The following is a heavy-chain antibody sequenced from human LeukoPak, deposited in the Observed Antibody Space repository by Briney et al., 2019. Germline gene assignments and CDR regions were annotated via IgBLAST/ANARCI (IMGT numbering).Heavy chain of an antibody. D-gene: IGHD5-24*01. CDR2: INSDGSRT. CDR1: GFTFSSYW. V-gene: IGHV3-74*01. J-gene: IGHJ4*02. Sequence: GGSLTLSCAASGFTFSSYWMHWVRHAPGRGLVWVSRINSDGSRTTYADSVKGRFTISRDNAKNALYLQMNSLRAEDTAVYYCARHHRRDGYSLGGAFDYWGQGTLVTVSS. CDR3: ARHHRRDGYSLGGAFDY.